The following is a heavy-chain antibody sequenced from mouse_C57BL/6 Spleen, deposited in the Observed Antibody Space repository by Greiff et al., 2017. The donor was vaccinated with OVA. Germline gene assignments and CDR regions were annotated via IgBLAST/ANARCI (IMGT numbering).Heavy chain of an antibody. CDR2: INPSSGYT. V-gene: IGHV1-4*01. Sequence: VQLQQSGAELARPGASVKMSCKASGYTFTSYTMHWVKQRPGQGLEWIGYINPSSGYTKYTQKFKDKSTLPADKSSSTAYMQLSSLTSEDSAVYYCASPSGYYYGSTLLRAMDYWGQGTSVTVSS. CDR3: ASPSGYYYGSTLLRAMDY. CDR1: GYTFTSYT. J-gene: IGHJ4*01. D-gene: IGHD1-1*01.